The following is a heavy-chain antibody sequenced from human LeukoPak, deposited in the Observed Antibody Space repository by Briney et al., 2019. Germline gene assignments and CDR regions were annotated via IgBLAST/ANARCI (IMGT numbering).Heavy chain of an antibody. V-gene: IGHV4-59*01. CDR2: MYYSGST. J-gene: IGHJ3*02. CDR3: ARDRDDSSADNPLNAFDI. D-gene: IGHD3-22*01. Sequence: PSETLSLTCTVSGDSISNYYWNWIRQPPGKGLEWIGYMYYSGSTNYNPSLKSRVTISVDTSKNQFSLNLSSVTAADTAVYYCARDRDDSSADNPLNAFDIWGQGTMVTVSS. CDR1: GDSISNYY.